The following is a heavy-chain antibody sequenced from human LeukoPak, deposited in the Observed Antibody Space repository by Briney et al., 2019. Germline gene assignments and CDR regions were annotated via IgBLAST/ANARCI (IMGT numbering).Heavy chain of an antibody. D-gene: IGHD1/OR15-1a*01. CDR1: GFTFSSYA. J-gene: IGHJ2*01. V-gene: IGHV3-23*01. CDR2: ISGSGGST. Sequence: GGSLRLSCAASGFTFSSYAMSWVRQAPGKGLEWVSAISGSGGSTYYADSVKGRFTISRDNSKNTLYLQMNSLRAEDTAVYYCARESTKGPYLYWNFDLWGRGTLVTVSS. CDR3: ARESTKGPYLYWNFDL.